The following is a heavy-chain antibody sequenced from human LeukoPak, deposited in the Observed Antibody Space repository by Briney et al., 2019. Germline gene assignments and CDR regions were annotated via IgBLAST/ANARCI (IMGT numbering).Heavy chain of an antibody. D-gene: IGHD6-6*01. Sequence: SETLSLTCAVYGGPFSSYYWTWIRQSPGKGLEWIGEINHNKTTNYNPSLTSQVTISVDTSKNQFSLNLTSVTAADTAVYYCAHSSSSLPTDSWGQGNLVIVSS. CDR2: INHNKTT. V-gene: IGHV4-34*01. CDR3: AHSSSSLPTDS. J-gene: IGHJ4*02. CDR1: GGPFSSYY.